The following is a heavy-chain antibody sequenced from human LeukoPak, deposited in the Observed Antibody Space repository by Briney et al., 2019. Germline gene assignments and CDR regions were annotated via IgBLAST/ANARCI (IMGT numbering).Heavy chain of an antibody. D-gene: IGHD1-14*01. V-gene: IGHV3-30-3*01. J-gene: IGHJ4*02. CDR2: ISYDGSNK. CDR3: NRFDY. Sequence: GGSLRLSCAASGFTFSSYAMHWVRQAPGKGLEWVAVISYDGSNKYYADSVKGRFTISRDNSKNSLYLQMNSLRAEDTAVYYCNRFDYWGQGTLVTVSS. CDR1: GFTFSSYA.